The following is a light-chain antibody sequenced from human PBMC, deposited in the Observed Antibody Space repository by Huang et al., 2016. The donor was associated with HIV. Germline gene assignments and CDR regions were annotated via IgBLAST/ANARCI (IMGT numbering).Light chain of an antibody. J-gene: IGKJ4*01. CDR1: QGVSTN. CDR2: GAS. V-gene: IGKV3-15*01. CDR3: QQYNNWGS. Sequence: EIVMTQSPATLSVSPGERATISCRASQGVSTNLAWYQQRPGQAPRLLIYGASTRATGNPGRFSGKGSGTEFTLTISSLQSEDFALYYCQQYNNWGSFGGGTKVEIK.